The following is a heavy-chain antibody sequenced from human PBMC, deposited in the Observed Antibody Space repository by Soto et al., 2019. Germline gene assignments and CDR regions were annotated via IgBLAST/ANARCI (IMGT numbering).Heavy chain of an antibody. V-gene: IGHV1-2*02. CDR2: INPTTGGT. J-gene: IGHJ4*02. CDR3: ARASGSPLTVYPPLGF. Sequence: SPVKISFKSSGYSLTEDCLHWVRQPPRPGLEWMGWINPTTGGTTYAQKFEGRVTMTRDRSVNTAYMELSRLRSDDTALYFCARASGSPLTVYPPLGFWGQGTLVTVSS. CDR1: GYSLTEDC. D-gene: IGHD2-8*01.